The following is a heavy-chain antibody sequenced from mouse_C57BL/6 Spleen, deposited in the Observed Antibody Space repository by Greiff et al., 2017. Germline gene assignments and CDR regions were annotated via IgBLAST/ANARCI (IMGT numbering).Heavy chain of an antibody. D-gene: IGHD1-1*01. CDR1: GFTFSSYG. Sequence: DVQLVESGGDLVKPGGSLKLSCAASGFTFSSYGMSWVRQTPDKRLEWVATISSGGSYPYYPDSVKGRFTISRDNAKNTLYLQWSSLKSEDTAMYDCARHYGSSPWFAYWGQGTLVTVSA. CDR2: ISSGGSYP. V-gene: IGHV5-6*01. J-gene: IGHJ3*01. CDR3: ARHYGSSPWFAY.